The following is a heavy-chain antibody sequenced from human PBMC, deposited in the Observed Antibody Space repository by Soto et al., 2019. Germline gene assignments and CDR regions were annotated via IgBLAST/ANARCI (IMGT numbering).Heavy chain of an antibody. CDR1: GGTFSSYA. J-gene: IGHJ4*02. V-gene: IGHV1-69*12. Sequence: QVQLVQSGAEVKKPGSSVKVSCKASGGTFSSYAISWVRQAPGQGLEWMGGIIPIFGTANYAQKFQGRVTITADESTSTAYMELSSLRSEDTAVYYCASHTDYYDSSGYRASYFDYWGQGTLVTVSS. CDR2: IIPIFGTA. CDR3: ASHTDYYDSSGYRASYFDY. D-gene: IGHD3-22*01.